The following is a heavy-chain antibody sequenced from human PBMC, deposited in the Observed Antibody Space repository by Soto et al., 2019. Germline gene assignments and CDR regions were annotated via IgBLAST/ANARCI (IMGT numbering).Heavy chain of an antibody. J-gene: IGHJ6*03. V-gene: IGHV3-30*18. CDR1: GFTFSSYG. D-gene: IGHD3-10*01. Sequence: GGSLRLSCAASGFTFSSYGMHWVRQAPGKGLEWVAVISYDGSNKYYADSVKGRFTISRDNSKNTLYLQMNSLRAEDTAVYYCAKDPQLLWFGELIGYMDVWGKGTTVTVSS. CDR3: AKDPQLLWFGELIGYMDV. CDR2: ISYDGSNK.